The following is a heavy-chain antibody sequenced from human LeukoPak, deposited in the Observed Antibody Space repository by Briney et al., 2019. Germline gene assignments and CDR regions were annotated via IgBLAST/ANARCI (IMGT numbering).Heavy chain of an antibody. V-gene: IGHV3-30-3*01. J-gene: IGHJ6*02. CDR3: ARDLSYYDFWSGYQGMDV. CDR1: GFTFSNYA. CDR2: ISNDGITK. Sequence: GKSLRLSCEAYGFTFSNYAFHWVRQAPGKGLEWVAGISNDGITKYDADSVKGRFTISRDNAKNSLYLQVNSLRDEDTAVYYCARDLSYYDFWSGYQGMDVWGQGTTVTVSS. D-gene: IGHD3-3*01.